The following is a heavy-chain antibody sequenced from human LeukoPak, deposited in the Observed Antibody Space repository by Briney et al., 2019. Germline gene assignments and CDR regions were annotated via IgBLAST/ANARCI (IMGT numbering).Heavy chain of an antibody. CDR3: ARQPKSCAPGIFITGKACWFDS. J-gene: IGHJ5*01. Sequence: GGSLRLSCAASGFTFSSYGMHWVRQAPGKGLEWVALISYDGSNKYYADSVKGRFTISRDNSKNTLYLQMNSLRAEDTAVYYCARQPKSCAPGIFITGKACWFDSWAQGTLVTVSP. V-gene: IGHV3-30*03. CDR2: ISYDGSNK. CDR1: GFTFSSYG. D-gene: IGHD3-10*01.